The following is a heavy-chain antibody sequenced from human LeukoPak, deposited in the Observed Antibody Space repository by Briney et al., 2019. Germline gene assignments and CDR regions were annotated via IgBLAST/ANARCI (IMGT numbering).Heavy chain of an antibody. J-gene: IGHJ4*02. V-gene: IGHV3-23*01. CDR3: ARHAYYYGSGSYPIFDY. Sequence: PGGSLRLSCAASGFTFSSYAMSWVRQAPGKGLEWVSGISGSGGSTYYADSVKGRFTLSRDNSKNTLYLQMNSLRAEDTAVYYCARHAYYYGSGSYPIFDYWGQGTLVTVSS. D-gene: IGHD3-10*01. CDR2: ISGSGGST. CDR1: GFTFSSYA.